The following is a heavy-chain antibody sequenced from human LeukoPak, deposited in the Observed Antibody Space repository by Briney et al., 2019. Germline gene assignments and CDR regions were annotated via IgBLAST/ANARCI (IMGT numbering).Heavy chain of an antibody. CDR2: ISGRRNST. D-gene: IGHD5-12*01. CDR3: AKDHQEGYLNAFDI. CDR1: GFTVSTYV. V-gene: IGHV3-23*01. J-gene: IGHJ3*02. Sequence: PGGSLRLSCAASGFTVSTYVMNWVRQAPGKGLEWVSSISGRRNSTYYADSVRGRFTISRDNSKNTLYLQMNSLRADDTAVYYCAKDHQEGYLNAFDIWGQGTMVAVSS.